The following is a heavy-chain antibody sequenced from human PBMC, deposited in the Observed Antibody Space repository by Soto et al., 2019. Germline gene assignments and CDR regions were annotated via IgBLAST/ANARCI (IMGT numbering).Heavy chain of an antibody. V-gene: IGHV3-7*01. J-gene: IGHJ4*02. CDR3: ARALPGGDFDY. D-gene: IGHD1-26*01. Sequence: GGSLRLSCAASGFTFSSYWMSWVRQAPGKGLEWVANIKQDGSEKYYVDAVKGRFTISRDNAKNSLYLQMNSLRAEDTAVYYCARALPGGDFDYWGQGTLVTVSS. CDR1: GFTFSSYW. CDR2: IKQDGSEK.